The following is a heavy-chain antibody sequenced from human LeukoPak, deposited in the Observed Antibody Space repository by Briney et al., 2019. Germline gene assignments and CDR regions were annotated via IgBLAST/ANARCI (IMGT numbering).Heavy chain of an antibody. CDR1: GGSVSSSGYY. J-gene: IGHJ3*02. CDR3: AKHSRSGDSGYGNAFDI. Sequence: SETLSLTCTVSGGSVSSSGYYWDWIRQPPGKGLEWIGNFYESGSTYYNPSLKSRVTISVDASKNHFSLKLSSVTAADTAVYYCAKHSRSGDSGYGNAFDIWGQGTMVTVSS. D-gene: IGHD5-12*01. CDR2: FYESGST. V-gene: IGHV4-39*01.